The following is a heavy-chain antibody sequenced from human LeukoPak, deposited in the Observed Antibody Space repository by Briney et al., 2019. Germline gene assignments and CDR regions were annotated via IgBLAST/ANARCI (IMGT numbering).Heavy chain of an antibody. J-gene: IGHJ4*02. V-gene: IGHV3-30*02. CDR1: GFTFSTYG. CDR3: AKDLIPKVTGVEFDY. CDR2: IRYDESTK. D-gene: IGHD3-9*01. Sequence: GGSLRLSCAASGFTFSTYGMHWVRQAPGKGLEWVAFIRYDESTKYYADSVKGRFTISRDNSKNTLYLQMNSLRVEDTALYYCAKDLIPKVTGVEFDYWGQGNLVTVST.